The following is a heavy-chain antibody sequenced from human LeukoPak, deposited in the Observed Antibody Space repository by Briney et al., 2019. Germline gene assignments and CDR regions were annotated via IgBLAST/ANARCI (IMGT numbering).Heavy chain of an antibody. Sequence: SETLSLTCTVSGGVISSGDYYWSWLRQPPGKGLEWIGYSYYSGNTYYNPSLKSRVTISMDTSKNPSSLTLNSMTAADTAVYYCATAPYEYIWGTYRTNWFDPWGQGTLVTVSS. CDR2: SYYSGNT. D-gene: IGHD3-16*02. CDR1: GGVISSGDYY. CDR3: ATAPYEYIWGTYRTNWFDP. J-gene: IGHJ5*02. V-gene: IGHV4-30-4*01.